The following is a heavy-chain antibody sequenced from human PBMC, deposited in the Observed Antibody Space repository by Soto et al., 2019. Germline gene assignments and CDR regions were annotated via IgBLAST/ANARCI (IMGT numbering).Heavy chain of an antibody. J-gene: IGHJ4*02. CDR3: ARVPDY. CDR2: IYHTGST. Sequence: SETLSLTCSVSGYSIRSGYYWGWIREPPGRGLEWIGTIYHTGSTWYNPSLKSRVTISVDTSKNQFSLKIISVTAADTAVYYCARVPDYWGQGTLATVSS. CDR1: GYSIRSGYY. V-gene: IGHV4-38-2*02.